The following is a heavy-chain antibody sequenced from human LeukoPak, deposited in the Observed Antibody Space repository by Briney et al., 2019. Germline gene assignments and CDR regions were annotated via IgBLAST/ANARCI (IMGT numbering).Heavy chain of an antibody. Sequence: GGSLRLSCAASGFTFSSYAMHWVRQAPGKGLEWVAVISYDGSNKYYADSVKGRFTISRDNSKNTLYLQMSSLRVEDTAVYYCARGRSITLLRGVAMSDGFDIWGQGAMVAVSS. CDR3: ARGRSITLLRGVAMSDGFDI. CDR1: GFTFSSYA. CDR2: ISYDGSNK. D-gene: IGHD3-10*01. V-gene: IGHV3-30-3*01. J-gene: IGHJ3*02.